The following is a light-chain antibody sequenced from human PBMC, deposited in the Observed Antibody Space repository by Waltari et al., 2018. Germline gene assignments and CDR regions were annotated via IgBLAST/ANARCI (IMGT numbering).Light chain of an antibody. CDR2: AAS. V-gene: IGKV1D-12*01. CDR1: QGISSC. CDR3: QQANSFPSIT. Sequence: DIQMTKSPSSVSASVGVRVTITCRASQGISSCLTWYQQKPGKAPKLLIYAASSLQSGIPSRFSSSGSGTDFTLTISSQHLEDFATYYCQQANSFPSITFVEGTKVEIK. J-gene: IGKJ4*01.